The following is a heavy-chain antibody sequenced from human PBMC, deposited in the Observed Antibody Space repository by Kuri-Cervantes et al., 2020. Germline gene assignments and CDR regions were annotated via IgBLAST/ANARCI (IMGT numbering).Heavy chain of an antibody. CDR2: IYPGDSNT. Sequence: GGSLRLSCKGSGYNFNGYWIGWVRQMPGKGLEWMGIIYPGDSNTRYSPSLQGQVTISADKSITTAYLQWSSLKASDTAMYYCARRPMYSSGFYYAFDIWGQGTMVTVSS. CDR3: ARRPMYSSGFYYAFDI. J-gene: IGHJ3*02. D-gene: IGHD6-19*01. V-gene: IGHV5-51*01. CDR1: GYNFNGYW.